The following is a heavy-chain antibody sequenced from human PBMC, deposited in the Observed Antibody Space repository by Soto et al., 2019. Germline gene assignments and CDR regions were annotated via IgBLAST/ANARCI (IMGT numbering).Heavy chain of an antibody. CDR2: IRRRAYGATT. V-gene: IGHV3-49*03. D-gene: IGHD3-22*01. CDR1: GFTFGDYA. Sequence: GGSLRLSCTSSGFTFGDYAMIWFRQAPGKGLEWLSFIRRRAYGATTEYAASVKGRFTISRDDSKSIAYLQMNSLKTEDTAVYYCTRDLSGDVGGYSPFDYWGQGTLVTVSS. J-gene: IGHJ4*02. CDR3: TRDLSGDVGGYSPFDY.